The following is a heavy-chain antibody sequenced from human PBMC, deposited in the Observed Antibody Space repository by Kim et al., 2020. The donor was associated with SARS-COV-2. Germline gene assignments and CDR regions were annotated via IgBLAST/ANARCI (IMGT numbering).Heavy chain of an antibody. D-gene: IGHD1-26*01. Sequence: SETLSLTCAVYGGSFSGYYWSWIRQPPGKGLEWIGEINHSGSTNYNPSLKSRVTISVDTPKNQFSLKLSSVTAADTAVYYCARGVGATIPYWGQGTLVTVSS. V-gene: IGHV4-34*01. CDR3: ARGVGATIPY. J-gene: IGHJ4*02. CDR1: GGSFSGYY. CDR2: INHSGST.